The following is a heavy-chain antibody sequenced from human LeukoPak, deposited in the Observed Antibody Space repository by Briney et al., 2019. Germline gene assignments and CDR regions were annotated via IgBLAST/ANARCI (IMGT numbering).Heavy chain of an antibody. V-gene: IGHV3-7*01. Sequence: GGSLRLSCAASGFTFTNNFMSWVRQAPGKGLEWLANIGGDGRRKFYEDSVEGRFTISRDNAESPLYLQMNNLRVEDTAVYYCARDAGWRLLDYWGQGTLVTVSS. CDR1: GFTFTNNF. CDR2: IGGDGRRK. D-gene: IGHD6-25*01. J-gene: IGHJ4*02. CDR3: ARDAGWRLLDY.